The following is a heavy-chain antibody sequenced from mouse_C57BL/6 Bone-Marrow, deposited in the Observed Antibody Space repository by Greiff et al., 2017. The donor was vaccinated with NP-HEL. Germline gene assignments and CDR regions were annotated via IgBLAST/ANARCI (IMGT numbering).Heavy chain of an antibody. CDR2: IYPGDGDT. V-gene: IGHV1-80*01. CDR1: GYAFSSYW. J-gene: IGHJ1*03. CDR3: ARKGDNWYFDV. Sequence: QVQLQQSGAELVKPGASVKISCKASGYAFSSYWMNWVKQRPGKGLAWIGQIYPGDGDTNYNGKFKGKATLTADKSSSTAYMQLSSLTSEDSAVYFCARKGDNWYFDVWGTGTTVTVSS. D-gene: IGHD3-3*01.